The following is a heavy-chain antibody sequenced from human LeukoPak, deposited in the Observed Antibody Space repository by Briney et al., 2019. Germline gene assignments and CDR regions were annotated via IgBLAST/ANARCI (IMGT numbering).Heavy chain of an antibody. D-gene: IGHD1-14*01. Sequence: GGSLRLSCAASGFTFSSYSMNWVRQAPGKGLEWVSYISSSSSTIYYADSVKGRFTISRDNAKNSLYLQMNSLRAEDTAVYYCARGQHDSEPGARFDYWGQGTLVTVSS. CDR1: GFTFSSYS. CDR2: ISSSSSTI. V-gene: IGHV3-48*01. J-gene: IGHJ4*02. CDR3: ARGQHDSEPGARFDY.